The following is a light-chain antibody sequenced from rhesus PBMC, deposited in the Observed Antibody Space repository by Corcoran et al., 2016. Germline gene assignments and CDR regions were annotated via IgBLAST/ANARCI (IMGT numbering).Light chain of an antibody. CDR1: QSISSW. V-gene: IGKV1-22*01. CDR2: KAS. Sequence: DIQMTQSPSSLSASVGDTVTNTCRASQSISSWLDWYQQKPGKAPNILIYKASSLQSGVPSRFSGSGSGTDFTLTSSSLQPEDFATYYCLQYNSSPWTFGQGTKVEIK. CDR3: LQYNSSPWT. J-gene: IGKJ1*01.